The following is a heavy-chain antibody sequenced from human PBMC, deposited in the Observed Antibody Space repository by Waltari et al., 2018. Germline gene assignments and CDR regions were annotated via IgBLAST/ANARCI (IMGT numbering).Heavy chain of an antibody. Sequence: QVQLQESGPGLVKPSQTLSLTCTVSGGSISSGDYYWSWIRQPPGKGLEWIGYIYYSGSTYYNPSLKSRVTISVDTSKNQFSLKLSSVAAADTAVYYCARAGGGYCSGGSCYWENWGQGTLVTVSS. D-gene: IGHD2-15*01. CDR2: IYYSGST. V-gene: IGHV4-30-4*08. J-gene: IGHJ4*02. CDR3: ARAGGGYCSGGSCYWEN. CDR1: GGSISSGDYY.